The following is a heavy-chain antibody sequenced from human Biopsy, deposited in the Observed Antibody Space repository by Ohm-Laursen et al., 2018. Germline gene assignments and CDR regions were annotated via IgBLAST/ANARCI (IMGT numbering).Heavy chain of an antibody. V-gene: IGHV3-33*06. CDR2: IWFDGTKK. D-gene: IGHD6-19*01. Sequence: SLRLSCSASGFIFSSYGIHWVRQAPGKGLDWVAVIWFDGTKKYYAGSVKGRFTISRDDSKNTVYLQMNSLRAEDTAIYYCAKEGRNSGHVDYWGQGTLVTVS. J-gene: IGHJ4*02. CDR1: GFIFSSYG. CDR3: AKEGRNSGHVDY.